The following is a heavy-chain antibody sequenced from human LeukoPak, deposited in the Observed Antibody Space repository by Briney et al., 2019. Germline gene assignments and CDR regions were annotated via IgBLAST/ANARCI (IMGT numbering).Heavy chain of an antibody. V-gene: IGHV3-30*02. CDR1: GFTFSSYG. Sequence: GGSLRLSCAASGFTFSSYGMHWVRQAPGKGLEWVAFIRYDGSNKYYADSVKGRFTISRDNSKNTLYLQMNSLRAEDTAVYYCAKDMGYYDSSGYVDYWGQGTPVTVSS. CDR3: AKDMGYYDSSGYVDY. CDR2: IRYDGSNK. D-gene: IGHD3-22*01. J-gene: IGHJ4*02.